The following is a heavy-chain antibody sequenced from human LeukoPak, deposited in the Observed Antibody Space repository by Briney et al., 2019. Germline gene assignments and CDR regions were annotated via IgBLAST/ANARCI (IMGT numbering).Heavy chain of an antibody. CDR3: AKERRAVGATLFIDY. J-gene: IGHJ4*02. D-gene: IGHD1-26*01. Sequence: GGSLTLSCPASGFTFSSYAMSWVRQATGKGLEWIGSISGSGASTYYADSVKGRFTISRDHTQNTLYLQKNSLRDEDTDVYYCAKERRAVGATLFIDYWGQGTLVTVSS. CDR1: GFTFSSYA. CDR2: ISGSGAST. V-gene: IGHV3-23*01.